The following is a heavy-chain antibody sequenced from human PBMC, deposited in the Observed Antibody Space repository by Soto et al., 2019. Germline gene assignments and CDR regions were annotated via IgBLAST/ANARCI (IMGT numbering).Heavy chain of an antibody. V-gene: IGHV4-39*01. Sequence: SETLSLTCTVSGGSISSSSYYWGWIRQPPGKGLEWIGSIYYSGSTYYNPSLKSRVTISVDTSKNQFSLKLSSVTAADTAVYYCARRVAAAGNWNWFDPWGQGTLVTVSS. CDR1: GGSISSSSYY. CDR3: ARRVAAAGNWNWFDP. CDR2: IYYSGST. D-gene: IGHD6-13*01. J-gene: IGHJ5*02.